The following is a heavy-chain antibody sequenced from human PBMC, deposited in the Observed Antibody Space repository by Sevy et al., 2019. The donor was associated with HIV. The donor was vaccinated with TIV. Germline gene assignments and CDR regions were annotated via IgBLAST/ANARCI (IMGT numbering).Heavy chain of an antibody. Sequence: GGSLRLSCVASGFTFAKYSMSWLRQAPGKGLEWVSTFSFGCGRINYADSVKGRFTIARDDSKNTLYLKMNSLRAEDTATYFCAREGCTQPHDYWGQGTLVTVSS. CDR1: GFTFAKYS. CDR2: FSFGCGRI. J-gene: IGHJ4*02. CDR3: AREGCTQPHDY. V-gene: IGHV3-23*01.